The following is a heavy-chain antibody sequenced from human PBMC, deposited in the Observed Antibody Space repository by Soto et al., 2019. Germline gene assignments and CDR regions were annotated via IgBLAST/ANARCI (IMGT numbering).Heavy chain of an antibody. Sequence: SVKVSCKASGGTFSSYAISWVRQAPGQGLGWMGGIIPIFGTANYAQKFQGRVTITADESTSTAYMELSSLRSEDTAVYYCASSPGDYGDYSSYFDYWGQGTLVTVSS. CDR2: IIPIFGTA. D-gene: IGHD4-17*01. J-gene: IGHJ4*02. V-gene: IGHV1-69*13. CDR1: GGTFSSYA. CDR3: ASSPGDYGDYSSYFDY.